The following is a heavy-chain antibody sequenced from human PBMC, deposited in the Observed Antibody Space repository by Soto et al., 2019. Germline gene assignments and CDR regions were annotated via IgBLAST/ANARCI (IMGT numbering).Heavy chain of an antibody. CDR3: AFFPAHYSSVDF. Sequence: SETLSLTCDVSGDSITSGGYSWSWIRQAPGKGLEWIGYVYHSGSTYYNSSLNGRVTISVDRSRNQFSLKLSSVTAADTAVYYCAFFPAHYSSVDFWGQGTLVTVSS. CDR1: GDSITSGGYS. V-gene: IGHV4-30-2*01. D-gene: IGHD2-21*01. J-gene: IGHJ4*02. CDR2: VYHSGST.